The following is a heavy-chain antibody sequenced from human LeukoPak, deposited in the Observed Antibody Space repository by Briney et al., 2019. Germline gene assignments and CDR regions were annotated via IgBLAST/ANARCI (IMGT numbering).Heavy chain of an antibody. Sequence: SETLSLTCTVSGGSISSGGYYWSWIRQHPGKGLEWIGYIYYSGSTYYNPSLKSRVTISVDTSKNQFPLKLSSVTAADTAVYYCARGKDGDYGSPPDAFDIWGQGTMVTVSS. J-gene: IGHJ3*02. CDR1: GGSISSGGYY. CDR3: ARGKDGDYGSPPDAFDI. CDR2: IYYSGST. V-gene: IGHV4-31*03. D-gene: IGHD4-17*01.